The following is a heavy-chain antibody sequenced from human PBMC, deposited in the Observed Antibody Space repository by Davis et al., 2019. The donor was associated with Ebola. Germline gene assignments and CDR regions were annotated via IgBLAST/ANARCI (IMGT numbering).Heavy chain of an antibody. CDR1: GGSISSGGYY. V-gene: IGHV4-31*03. Sequence: MPSETLSLTCTVSGGSISSGGYYWSWIRQHPGKGLEWIGYIYYSGSTYYNPSLKSRVTISVDTSKNQFSLKLSSVTAADTAVYYCARRVPAAAFDIWGQGTMVTVSS. J-gene: IGHJ3*02. CDR2: IYYSGST. D-gene: IGHD2-2*01. CDR3: ARRVPAAAFDI.